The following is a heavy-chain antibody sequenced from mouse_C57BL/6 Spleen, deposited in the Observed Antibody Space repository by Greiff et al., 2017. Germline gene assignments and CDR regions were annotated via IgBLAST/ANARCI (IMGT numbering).Heavy chain of an antibody. Sequence: EVMLVESGGDLVKPGGSLKLSCEASGFTFSSYGMSWVRQTPDKRLEWVATISSGGSYTYYPDSVKGRFTISRDNAKNTLYLQMSSLKSEDTAMYDCARQECYYGNSLYYVDYWGQGTTLTVSS. CDR1: GFTFSSYG. CDR3: ARQECYYGNSLYYVDY. V-gene: IGHV5-6*01. J-gene: IGHJ2*01. D-gene: IGHD2-1*01. CDR2: ISSGGSYT.